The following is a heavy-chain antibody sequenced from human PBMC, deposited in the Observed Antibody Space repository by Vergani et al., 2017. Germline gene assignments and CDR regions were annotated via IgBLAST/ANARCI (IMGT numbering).Heavy chain of an antibody. CDR2: IYYSGST. V-gene: IGHV4-39*01. D-gene: IGHD6-13*01. CDR1: GRSISSSSYY. J-gene: IGHJ5*02. Sequence: QLQLQESGPGLVKPSETLSLTCTVSGRSISSSSYYWGWIRQPPGKGLEWIGSIYYSGSTYYNPSLKSRVTISVDTSKNQFSLKLSSVTAADTAVYYCARPYSSSWYGNWFDPWGQGTLVTVSS. CDR3: ARPYSSSWYGNWFDP.